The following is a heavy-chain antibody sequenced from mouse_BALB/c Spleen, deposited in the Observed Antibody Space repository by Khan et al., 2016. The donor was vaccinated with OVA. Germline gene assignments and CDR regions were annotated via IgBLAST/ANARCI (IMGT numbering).Heavy chain of an antibody. CDR1: GFTFSTYA. CDR2: INTDGDYI. V-gene: IGHV5-6*01. Sequence: EVELVESGGDLVKPGGSLKLSCAASGFTFSTYAMSWVRQTPDKRLEWVATINTDGDYIYYPDSVRGRFAISRDNAKTTLYLQMTSLRSEDTAMYYCARHNYGPFAYWGQGTLVTVSA. CDR3: ARHNYGPFAY. J-gene: IGHJ3*01. D-gene: IGHD1-1*01.